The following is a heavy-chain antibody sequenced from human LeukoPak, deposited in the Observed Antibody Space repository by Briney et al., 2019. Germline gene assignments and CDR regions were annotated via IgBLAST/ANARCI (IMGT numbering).Heavy chain of an antibody. D-gene: IGHD5-12*01. V-gene: IGHV3-33*07. CDR1: GFTFSDFG. Sequence: GGSLRLSCAASGFTFSDFGMYWVRKAPGKGLEWVAVIWYHGNEIHYVDSVKGRFTISRDNFRNTLYLQMSSLRAEDSAVYYCVRGSGGNGYGYWGDNWGQGTLVTVSS. J-gene: IGHJ4*02. CDR2: IWYHGNEI. CDR3: VRGSGGNGYGYWGDN.